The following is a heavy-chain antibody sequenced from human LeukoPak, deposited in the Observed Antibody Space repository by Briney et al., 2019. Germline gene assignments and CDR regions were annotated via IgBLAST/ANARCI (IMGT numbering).Heavy chain of an antibody. CDR3: ARDRPREHFDY. Sequence: SETLSLTCTVYGGSIRSYYWSWIRQPAGKGLEWIGRIYTSGSTNYNPSLKSRVTMSVDTSKNQFSLKLSSVTAADTAVYYCARDRPREHFDYWGQGTLVTVSS. CDR1: GGSIRSYY. CDR2: IYTSGST. V-gene: IGHV4-4*07. D-gene: IGHD1-26*01. J-gene: IGHJ4*02.